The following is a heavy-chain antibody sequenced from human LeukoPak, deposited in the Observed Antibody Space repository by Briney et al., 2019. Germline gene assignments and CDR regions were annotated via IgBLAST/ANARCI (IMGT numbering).Heavy chain of an antibody. CDR1: GFSFSDYY. CDR2: ISGDGIPI. D-gene: IGHD1-26*01. CDR3: ARWERGLET. J-gene: IGHJ5*02. V-gene: IGHV3-11*04. Sequence: GGSLRLSCAAAGFSFSDYYMSWVRVTPGKGLECVSYISGDGIPIYCADSVKGRFTISRDNAKNSVYLEMNSLRVEDTGVYYCARWERGLETWGQGTLVTVSS.